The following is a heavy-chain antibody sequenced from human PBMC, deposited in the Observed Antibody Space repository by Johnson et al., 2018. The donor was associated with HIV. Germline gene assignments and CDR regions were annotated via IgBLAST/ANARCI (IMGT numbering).Heavy chain of an antibody. CDR2: IGTAGDT. D-gene: IGHD6-13*01. J-gene: IGHJ3*02. CDR1: GFTFSSYW. V-gene: IGHV3-13*01. Sequence: VQLVESGGGLVQPGGSLRLSCAASGFTFSSYWMSWVRQVTRKGLEWVSAIGTAGDTYYPGSVKGRFTISRENAKDSLYLQMNSLRAGDTAVYYCARIAARGAFDIWGQGTMVTVSS. CDR3: ARIAARGAFDI.